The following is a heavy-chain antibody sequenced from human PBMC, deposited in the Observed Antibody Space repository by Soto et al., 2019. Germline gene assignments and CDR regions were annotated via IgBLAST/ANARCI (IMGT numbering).Heavy chain of an antibody. D-gene: IGHD3-22*01. CDR2: VSSTGST. CDR3: ARSYDSSGRPRHYFDY. V-gene: IGHV4-59*01. Sequence: SETLSLTCTVSGASITQYYWNWIRQSPGKGLEWIVSVSSTGSTKYNPSLKSRVTISLDTSKNQFSLKLSSVTAADTAVYYCARSYDSSGRPRHYFDYWGQGALVTVSS. CDR1: GASITQYY. J-gene: IGHJ4*02.